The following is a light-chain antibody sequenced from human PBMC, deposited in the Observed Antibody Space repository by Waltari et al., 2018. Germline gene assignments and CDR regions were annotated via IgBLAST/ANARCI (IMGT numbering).Light chain of an antibody. Sequence: DIQMTQSPSTLSASEGDRVTITCRASQTLTNWLAWYQQKPGKAPKLLIYQASNLESGVPSRFSGSGSGTEFTLTISSLQPDDFATYYCQQYTTYSPYTFGQGTKLEIK. CDR1: QTLTNW. J-gene: IGKJ2*01. CDR2: QAS. V-gene: IGKV1-5*03. CDR3: QQYTTYSPYT.